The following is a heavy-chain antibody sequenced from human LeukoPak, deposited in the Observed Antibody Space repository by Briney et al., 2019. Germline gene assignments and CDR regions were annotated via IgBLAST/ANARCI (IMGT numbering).Heavy chain of an antibody. J-gene: IGHJ4*01. CDR3: ARDGTAAGLYFDL. V-gene: IGHV3-7*01. CDR2: IKQDGGEK. Sequence: GGSLRLSXAVSGFTFSSYWMNSVRQAPGKGLEWLASIKQDGGEKSYVDSVKGRFTSSRDNAKNSLYLQMSSLRAEDTAVYYCARDGTAAGLYFDLWGQGTLVTVSS. CDR1: GFTFSSYW. D-gene: IGHD6-13*01.